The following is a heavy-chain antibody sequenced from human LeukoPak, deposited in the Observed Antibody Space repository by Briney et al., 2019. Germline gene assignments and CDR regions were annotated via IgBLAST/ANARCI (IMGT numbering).Heavy chain of an antibody. Sequence: GASVKVSCKASGYTFTSYDINWVRQAPGQGLEWMGWMNPNSGNTAYAQKFQGRVTMTRNTSISTAYMELSSLRSEDTAVYYCARAGYCSSTSCYRGHYYYYYYMDVWGKGTTVTVSS. CDR1: GYTFTSYD. D-gene: IGHD2-2*03. CDR2: MNPNSGNT. CDR3: ARAGYCSSTSCYRGHYYYYYYMDV. V-gene: IGHV1-8*01. J-gene: IGHJ6*03.